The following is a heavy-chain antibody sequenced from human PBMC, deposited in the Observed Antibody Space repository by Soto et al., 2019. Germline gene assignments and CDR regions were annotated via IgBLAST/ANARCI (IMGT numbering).Heavy chain of an antibody. CDR1: GYTFTSYG. V-gene: IGHV1-69*13. CDR3: AREVIAVAGISSWFDP. D-gene: IGHD6-19*01. J-gene: IGHJ5*02. CDR2: IIPIFGTA. Sequence: SVKVSCKASGYTFTSYGISWVRQAPGQGLEWMGGIIPIFGTANYAQKFQGRVTITADESTSTAYMELSSLRSEDTAVYYCAREVIAVAGISSWFDPWGQGTLVTVSS.